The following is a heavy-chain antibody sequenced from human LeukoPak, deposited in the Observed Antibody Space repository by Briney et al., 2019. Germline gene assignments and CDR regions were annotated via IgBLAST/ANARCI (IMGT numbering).Heavy chain of an antibody. J-gene: IGHJ4*02. V-gene: IGHV3-53*01. CDR2: IYSGGST. CDR1: GFTFSDYY. D-gene: IGHD3-10*01. Sequence: SGGSLRLSCAASGFTFSDYYMSWVRQAPGRGLEWVSVIYSGGSTYYADSVKGRFTISRDNSENTLFLQMNSLRAEDTAVYYCARDQFGSGRLDYWGQGTLVTVSS. CDR3: ARDQFGSGRLDY.